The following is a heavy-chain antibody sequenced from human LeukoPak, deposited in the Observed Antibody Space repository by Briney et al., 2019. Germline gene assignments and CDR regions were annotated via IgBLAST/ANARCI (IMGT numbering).Heavy chain of an antibody. J-gene: IGHJ4*02. CDR1: SGSLGSYY. V-gene: IGHV4-4*07. CDR3: AREYSSSYGKALDY. D-gene: IGHD6-6*01. Sequence: PSETLSLTCTVSSGSLGSYYWTWLRQPAGKGLEWVGHIFMSGSTDYNPSLKSRVTMSVDTSKNQFSLKLNSVTAADTAFYYCAREYSSSYGKALDYWGQGTLVTVSS. CDR2: IFMSGST.